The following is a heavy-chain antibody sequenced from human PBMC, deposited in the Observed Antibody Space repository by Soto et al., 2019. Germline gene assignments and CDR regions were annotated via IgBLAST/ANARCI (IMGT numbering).Heavy chain of an antibody. D-gene: IGHD3-3*01. CDR3: ARGFGVVIEDAFDI. V-gene: IGHV3-33*01. CDR1: GFTFSSYG. J-gene: IGHJ3*02. Sequence: QVQLVESGGGVVQPGRSLRLSCAASGFTFSSYGMHWVRQAPGKGLEWVAVIWYDGSNKYYADSVKGRFTISRDNSKNTLDLQMNSLRAEDTAVYYCARGFGVVIEDAFDIWGQGTMVTVSS. CDR2: IWYDGSNK.